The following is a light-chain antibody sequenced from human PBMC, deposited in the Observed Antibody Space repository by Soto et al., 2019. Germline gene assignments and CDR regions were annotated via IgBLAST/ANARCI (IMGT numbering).Light chain of an antibody. V-gene: IGLV2-14*03. J-gene: IGLJ1*01. Sequence: QSALTQPASVSGSPGQSITISCTGARTDVDGPDYVSWYQQHPGQAPKLIIFDVHNRPSGVSSRFSGSKSGDTASLTISGLRAEDDGDYYCSSYTASTPFYVFGTGTKLTVL. CDR1: RTDVDGPDY. CDR3: SSYTASTPFYV. CDR2: DVH.